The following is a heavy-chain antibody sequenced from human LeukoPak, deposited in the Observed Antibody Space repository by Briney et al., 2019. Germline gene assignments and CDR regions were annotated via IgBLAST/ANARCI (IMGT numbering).Heavy chain of an antibody. CDR2: ISAYNGNT. J-gene: IGHJ5*02. V-gene: IGHV1-18*01. D-gene: IGHD3-3*01. CDR3: ARDWADDFWSGYYPKNWFDP. Sequence: ASVKVPCKATGYTFTSYGISWVRQAPGQGLEWMGWISAYNGNTNYAQKLQGRVTMTTDTSTSTAYMELRSLRSDDTAVYYCARDWADDFWSGYYPKNWFDPWGQGTLVTVSS. CDR1: GYTFTSYG.